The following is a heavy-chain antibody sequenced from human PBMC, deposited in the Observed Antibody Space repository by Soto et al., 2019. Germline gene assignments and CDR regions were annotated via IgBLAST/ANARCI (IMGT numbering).Heavy chain of an antibody. Sequence: GGSLRLSCAASGFTFSSYSMNWVRQAPGKGLEWVSYISSSSSTIYYADSVKGRFTISRDNAKNSLYLQMNSLRAEDTAVYYCASRNDDYSNQDWGQGTLVTVSS. J-gene: IGHJ4*02. CDR1: GFTFSSYS. CDR3: ASRNDDYSNQD. V-gene: IGHV3-48*01. CDR2: ISSSSSTI. D-gene: IGHD4-4*01.